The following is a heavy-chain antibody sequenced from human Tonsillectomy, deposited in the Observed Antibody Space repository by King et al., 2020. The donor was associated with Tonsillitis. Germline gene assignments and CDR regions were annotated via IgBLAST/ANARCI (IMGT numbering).Heavy chain of an antibody. J-gene: IGHJ6*02. CDR2: ISYDGSNK. D-gene: IGHD6-19*01. V-gene: IGHV3-30*18. Sequence: VQLVESGGGAVQPGRSLRLSCAASGFTFNSYGMHWVRQAPGKGLEWVAVISYDGSNKFYADSVKGRFTIPRDNFKNTLYLQMNSLRAEDTAVYYCAKGSLRAVAGLKYYGMDVWGQGTTVTVSS. CDR1: GFTFNSYG. CDR3: AKGSLRAVAGLKYYGMDV.